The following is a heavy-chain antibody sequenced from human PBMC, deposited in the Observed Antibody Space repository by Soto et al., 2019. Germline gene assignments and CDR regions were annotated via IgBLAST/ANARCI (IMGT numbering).Heavy chain of an antibody. Sequence: GGSLRLSCAASGFTFDDYAMHWVRQAPGKGLEWVSGISWNSGSIGYADSVKARFTISRDNSKNTLYLQMNSLRAEDTAVYYCARDRANDYYGSGSPDYWGQGTLVTVSS. D-gene: IGHD3-10*01. CDR3: ARDRANDYYGSGSPDY. CDR2: ISWNSGSI. CDR1: GFTFDDYA. V-gene: IGHV3-9*01. J-gene: IGHJ4*02.